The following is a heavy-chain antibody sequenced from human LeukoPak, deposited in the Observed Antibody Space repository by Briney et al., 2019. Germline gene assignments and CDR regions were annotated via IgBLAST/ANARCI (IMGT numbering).Heavy chain of an antibody. V-gene: IGHV5-51*01. D-gene: IGHD3-16*02. CDR3: ARQPRDYDYVWGSYRYFDY. Sequence: GESLKISFKGSGYSFTSYWIGWVRRMPGKGLEWVGIIYPGDSDTRYSPSFQGQVTISADKSISTAYLQWSSLKASDTAMYYCARQPRDYDYVWGSYRYFDYWGQGTLVTVSS. CDR1: GYSFTSYW. J-gene: IGHJ4*02. CDR2: IYPGDSDT.